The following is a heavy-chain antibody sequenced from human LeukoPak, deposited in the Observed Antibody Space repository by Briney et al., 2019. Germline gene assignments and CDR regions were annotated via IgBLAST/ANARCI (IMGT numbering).Heavy chain of an antibody. J-gene: IGHJ4*02. CDR1: GSPFTSYG. CDR3: ARPYKGAVGDY. Sequence: ASVKVSCKASGSPFTSYGISWVRQAPGQGLEWMGWISAYNGHTNYAQMLQGRVTMTTDTSTTTAYMELRNLRSDDTAIYYCARPYKGAVGDYWGQGTLVTVSS. D-gene: IGHD1-14*01. V-gene: IGHV1-18*01. CDR2: ISAYNGHT.